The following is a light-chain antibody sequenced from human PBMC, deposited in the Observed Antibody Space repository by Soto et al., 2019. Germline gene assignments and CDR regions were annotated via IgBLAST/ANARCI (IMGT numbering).Light chain of an antibody. V-gene: IGKV4-1*01. CDR1: QSVLYSSNNKNY. CDR2: WAS. J-gene: IGKJ1*01. Sequence: DIVMTQSPDSLAVSLGERATINCKSSQSVLYSSNNKNYLAWYQQKPGQPPKLLIYWASTRESGVPDRFSGSRSGPDFTLTISSLQAEDVAVYYCQQYYRTPQTFGQGTKVEIK. CDR3: QQYYRTPQT.